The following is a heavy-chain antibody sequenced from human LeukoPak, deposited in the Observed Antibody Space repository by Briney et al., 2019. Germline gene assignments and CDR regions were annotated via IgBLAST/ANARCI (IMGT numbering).Heavy chain of an antibody. CDR3: SRAYYSDRSGGPPLGLDY. Sequence: GGSLRLSCAASGFTFSTSNMNWVRQAPGKGLEWLSSTSSSSSYIYYAHSVKGPFTIYRNNAKKSLFLQLNSLRGDDTAVFYCSRAYYSDRSGGPPLGLDYWGQGTVVTVSS. CDR1: GFTFSTSN. J-gene: IGHJ4*02. D-gene: IGHD3-22*01. V-gene: IGHV3-21*01. CDR2: TSSSSSYI.